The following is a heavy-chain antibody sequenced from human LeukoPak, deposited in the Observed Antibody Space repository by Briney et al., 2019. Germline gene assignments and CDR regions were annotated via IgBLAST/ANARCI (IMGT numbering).Heavy chain of an antibody. CDR1: GFSFSDYY. V-gene: IGHV3-11*01. CDR3: ARDYGGNPDY. Sequence: GGSLRLSCAASGFSFSDYYMSWIRQAPGKGLEWVSYISGSGSSIYYADSVEGRFTISRDNAKNSLYLQINSLRAEDTAVYYCARDYGGNPDYWGQGTLVTVSS. D-gene: IGHD4-23*01. J-gene: IGHJ4*02. CDR2: ISGSGSSI.